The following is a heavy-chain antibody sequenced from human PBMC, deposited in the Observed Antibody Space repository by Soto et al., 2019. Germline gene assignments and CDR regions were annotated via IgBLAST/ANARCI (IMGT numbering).Heavy chain of an antibody. J-gene: IGHJ6*03. D-gene: IGHD4-17*01. CDR3: AKVSYGDDGYYYYYMDV. CDR1: GFTFSSYA. V-gene: IGHV3-23*01. CDR2: ISGSGGST. Sequence: EVQLLESGGGLVQPGGSLRLSCAASGFTFSSYAMSWVRQAPGKGLEWVSAISGSGGSTYYADSVKGRFTISRDNSKNTLYLQMNSLRAEDTAVYYCAKVSYGDDGYYYYYMDVWGKGTTVTVSS.